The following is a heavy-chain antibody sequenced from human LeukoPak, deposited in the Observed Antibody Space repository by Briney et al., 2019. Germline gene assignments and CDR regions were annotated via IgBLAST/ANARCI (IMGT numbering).Heavy chain of an antibody. CDR2: ISYDGSNK. D-gene: IGHD2-2*01. CDR3: ARVHLAVIVVVPAAIPICDY. V-gene: IGHV3-30*03. Sequence: GGSLRLSCAASGFTFSSYGMHWVRQAPGKGLEWVAVISYDGSNKYYADSVKGRFTISRDNAKNSLYLQMNSLRAEDTAVYYCARVHLAVIVVVPAAIPICDYWGQGTLVTVSS. J-gene: IGHJ4*02. CDR1: GFTFSSYG.